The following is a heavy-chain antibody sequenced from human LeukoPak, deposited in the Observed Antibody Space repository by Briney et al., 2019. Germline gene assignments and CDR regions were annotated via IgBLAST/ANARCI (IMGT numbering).Heavy chain of an antibody. CDR1: GYTFTSYA. D-gene: IGHD3-10*01. V-gene: IGHV1-18*01. CDR2: INVANGDR. CDR3: ARGRFPGSGSYYNSFDY. J-gene: IGHJ4*02. Sequence: ASVKDSWKASGYTFTSYAVTWVRQPPGQGLEWMGWINVANGDRNYAQKFQGRVTMTTDTSTSTAYMELRSLTSDDTAVYYCARGRFPGSGSYYNSFDYYGQGTLVTVSS.